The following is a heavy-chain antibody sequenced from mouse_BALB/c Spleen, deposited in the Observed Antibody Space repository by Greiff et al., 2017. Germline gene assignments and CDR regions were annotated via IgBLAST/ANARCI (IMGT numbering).Heavy chain of an antibody. CDR3: ARVGPYYGNYDYAMDY. CDR1: GFSLTGYG. V-gene: IGHV2-6-7*01. Sequence: VQLVESGPGLVAPSQSLSITCTVSGFSLTGYGVNWVRQPPGKGLEWLGMIWGDGSTDYNSALKSRLSISKDSSKSQVFLKMNSLQTDDTARYYCARVGPYYGNYDYAMDYWGQGTSVTVSS. CDR2: IWGDGST. J-gene: IGHJ4*01. D-gene: IGHD2-10*01.